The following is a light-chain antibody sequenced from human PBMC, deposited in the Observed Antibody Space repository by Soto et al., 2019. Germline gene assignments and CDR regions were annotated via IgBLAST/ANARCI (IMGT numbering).Light chain of an antibody. CDR1: SSNIGNSY. J-gene: IGLJ2*01. CDR2: DND. CDR3: GTWDGSLSAAVV. V-gene: IGLV1-51*01. Sequence: QSVLTQPPSVSAAPGQKVTISCSGTSSNIGNSYVSWYQQLPGTAPKLLIYDNDERPSGIPDRFSGSKSGTSATLDITGLQTGDEADYYCGTWDGSLSAAVVFGGWTKLTVL.